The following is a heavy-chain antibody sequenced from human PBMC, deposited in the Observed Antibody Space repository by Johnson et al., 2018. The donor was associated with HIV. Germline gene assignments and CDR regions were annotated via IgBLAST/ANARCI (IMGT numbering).Heavy chain of an antibody. J-gene: IGHJ3*02. CDR1: GFTVSSNY. V-gene: IGHV3-66*01. CDR2: IYSGGST. CDR3: ARDRTSRQGGAFDI. Sequence: MQLVESGGGLVKPGGSLRLSCAASGFTVSSNYMSWVRQAPGKGLEWVSVIYSGGSTYYADAVKGRFTISRDNSKNTLYLQMNSLRAEDTAVYYCARDRTSRQGGAFDIWGQGTMVTVSS.